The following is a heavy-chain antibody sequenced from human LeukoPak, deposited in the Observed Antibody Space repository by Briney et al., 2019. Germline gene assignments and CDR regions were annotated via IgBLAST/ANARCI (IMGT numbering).Heavy chain of an antibody. V-gene: IGHV4-34*01. J-gene: IGHJ4*02. CDR3: ASMNWGSPFDY. D-gene: IGHD7-27*01. Sequence: SETLSLTCAVYGGSFSGYYWSWLRQPPGKGLEWIGEINHSGSTNYNPSLKSRVTISVDTSKNQFSLKLSSVTAADTAVYYCASMNWGSPFDYWGQGTLVTVSS. CDR1: GGSFSGYY. CDR2: INHSGST.